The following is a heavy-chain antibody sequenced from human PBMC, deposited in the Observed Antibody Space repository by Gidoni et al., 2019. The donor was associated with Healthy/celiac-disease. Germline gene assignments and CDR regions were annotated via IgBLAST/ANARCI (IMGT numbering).Heavy chain of an antibody. D-gene: IGHD2-8*01. Sequence: EVQLVESGGGVVQPGGSVRLCCAASGFTFSRYDMHGVRQATGKGLEWVSAIGTAGDTYYPGSVKGRFTISRENAKNSLYLQMNSLRAGDTAVYYCARDLGVGFDLWGRGTLVTVSS. V-gene: IGHV3-13*01. CDR2: IGTAGDT. J-gene: IGHJ2*01. CDR1: GFTFSRYD. CDR3: ARDLGVGFDL.